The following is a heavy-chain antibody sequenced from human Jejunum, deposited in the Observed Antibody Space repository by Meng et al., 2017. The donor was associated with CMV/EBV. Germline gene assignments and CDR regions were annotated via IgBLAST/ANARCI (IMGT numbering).Heavy chain of an antibody. D-gene: IGHD1-26*01. Sequence: QVQLQGSGPGLVKTSETLSLTCTVSGGSINGYYCSWIRQPAGKGLEWIGRIYTSGNTNYNPSLKSRVTMSVDTSKNQFSLKLSSVTAADTAVYYCTRDNLSGSYYFDYWGQGTLVTVSS. V-gene: IGHV4-4*07. J-gene: IGHJ4*02. CDR3: TRDNLSGSYYFDY. CDR2: IYTSGNT. CDR1: GGSINGYY.